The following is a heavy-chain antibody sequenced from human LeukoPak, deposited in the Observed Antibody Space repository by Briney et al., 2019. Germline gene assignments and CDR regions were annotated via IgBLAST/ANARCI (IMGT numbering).Heavy chain of an antibody. J-gene: IGHJ4*02. CDR3: AKNGGDYDILTPFDY. CDR1: GFTFSSYG. Sequence: AGRSLRLSCAASGFTFSSYGMHWVRQAPGKGLEWVAVISYDGSNKYYADSVKGRFTISRDNSKNTLYLQMNSLRAEDTAVYYCAKNGGDYDILTPFDYWGQGTLVTVSS. D-gene: IGHD3-9*01. CDR2: ISYDGSNK. V-gene: IGHV3-30*18.